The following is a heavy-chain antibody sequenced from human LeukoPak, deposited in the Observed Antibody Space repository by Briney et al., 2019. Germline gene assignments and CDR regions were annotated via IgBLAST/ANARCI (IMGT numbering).Heavy chain of an antibody. D-gene: IGHD3-10*01. CDR1: GYTFTSYD. Sequence: SVKVSCKASGYTFTSYDINWVRRAPGQGLEWMGGIIPIFGTANYAQKFQGRVTITTDESTSTAYMELSSLRSEDTAVYYCARTPMVRGVRYYYYYYMDVWGKGTTVTVSS. CDR2: IIPIFGTA. J-gene: IGHJ6*03. CDR3: ARTPMVRGVRYYYYYYMDV. V-gene: IGHV1-69*05.